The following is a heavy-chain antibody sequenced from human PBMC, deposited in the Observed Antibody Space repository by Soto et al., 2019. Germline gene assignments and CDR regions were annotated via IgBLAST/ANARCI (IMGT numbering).Heavy chain of an antibody. J-gene: IGHJ6*02. D-gene: IGHD5-18*01. CDR1: GGSISSYY. CDR3: ARVLSVSQYSYGNYYYYGMDV. V-gene: IGHV4-59*01. CDR2: IYYSGGT. Sequence: QVQLQESGPGLVKPSETLSLTCTVSGGSISSYYWSWIRQPPGKGLEWIGYIYYSGGTNYNPSLKSRVTISVDTSKNQFSLKLSSVTAADTAVYYCARVLSVSQYSYGNYYYYGMDVWGQGTTVTVSS.